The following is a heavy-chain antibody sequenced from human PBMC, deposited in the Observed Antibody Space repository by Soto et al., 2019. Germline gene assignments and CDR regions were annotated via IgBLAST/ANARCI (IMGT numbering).Heavy chain of an antibody. J-gene: IGHJ4*02. V-gene: IGHV1-24*01. CDR3: ATGGYSGSYYGFDY. CDR2: FDPEDGET. CDR1: GYTLTELS. Sequence: GASVKVSCKVSGYTLTELSMHWVRQAPGKGLEWMGGFDPEDGETIYAQKFQGRVTMTEDTSTDTAYMELSSLRSEDTAVYYCATGGYSGSYYGFDYWGQGTLVTVS. D-gene: IGHD1-26*01.